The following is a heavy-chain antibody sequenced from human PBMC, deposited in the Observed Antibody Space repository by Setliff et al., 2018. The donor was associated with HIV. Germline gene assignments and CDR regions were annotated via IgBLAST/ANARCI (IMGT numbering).Heavy chain of an antibody. CDR3: VRIWQHKDADIPRFDP. V-gene: IGHV4-38-2*01. CDR1: GYSVNSDYH. CDR2: IYHSGST. Sequence: SETLSLTCVVSGYSVNSDYHWGWIRQSPGGGLEPPGGGLQWIGHIYHSGSTYYNPSLRGRVTMSIDTSKDQFSLKLTSVTAADTAVYYCVRIWQHKDADIPRFDPWGQGILVTVSS. D-gene: IGHD2-21*01. J-gene: IGHJ5*02.